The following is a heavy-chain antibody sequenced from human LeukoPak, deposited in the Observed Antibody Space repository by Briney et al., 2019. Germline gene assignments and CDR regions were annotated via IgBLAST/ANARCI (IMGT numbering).Heavy chain of an antibody. Sequence: GGSLRLSCAASGFTFSSYEMNWVRQAPGKGLEWVPYITSSGSTIYYADSVKGRFTISRDNAQNSLYLQMNSLRAEDTAVYYCARARFCLYWGQGTLVTVSS. D-gene: IGHD3-16*01. CDR2: ITSSGSTI. J-gene: IGHJ4*02. CDR1: GFTFSSYE. CDR3: ARARFCLY. V-gene: IGHV3-48*03.